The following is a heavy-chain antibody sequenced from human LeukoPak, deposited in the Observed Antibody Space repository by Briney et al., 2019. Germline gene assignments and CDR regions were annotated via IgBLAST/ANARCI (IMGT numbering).Heavy chain of an antibody. J-gene: IGHJ4*02. CDR1: GGSISSYY. V-gene: IGHV4-59*12. D-gene: IGHD3-10*01. CDR3: ARGGGSGSYSFDY. CDR2: IYHSGST. Sequence: SETLSLTCTVSGGSISSYYWSWIRQPPGKGLEWIGEIYHSGSTNYNPSLKSRVTISVDKSKNQFSLKLSSVTAADTAVYYCARGGGSGSYSFDYWGQGTLVTVSS.